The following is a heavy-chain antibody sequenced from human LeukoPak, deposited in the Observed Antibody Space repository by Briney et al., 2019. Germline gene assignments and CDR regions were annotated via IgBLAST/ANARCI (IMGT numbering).Heavy chain of an antibody. D-gene: IGHD3-22*01. V-gene: IGHV1-69*05. CDR1: GGTFSSYA. Sequence: SVKVSCKASGGTFSSYAISWVRQAPGQGLEWMGRIIPIFGTATYAQKFQGRVTITTDESTSTAYMELSSLRSEDTAVYYCARVHGSYYDSSGYPGWFAFDIWGQGTLVTVSS. CDR2: IIPIFGTA. J-gene: IGHJ4*02. CDR3: ARVHGSYYDSSGYPGWFAFDI.